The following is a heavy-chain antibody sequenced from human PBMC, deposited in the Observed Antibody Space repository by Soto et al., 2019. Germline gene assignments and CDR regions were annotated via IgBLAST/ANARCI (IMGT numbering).Heavy chain of an antibody. CDR1: GGSISSGDYY. CDR3: ARAEPAGLLWFGEFKAGRGDAFDI. Sequence: QVQLQESGPGLVKPSQTLSLTCTVSGGSISSGDYYWSWIRQPPGKGLEWIGYIYYSGSTYYNPSLKRRVTISVDTSKNQFSLKLSSVTAADTAVYYCARAEPAGLLWFGEFKAGRGDAFDIWGQGTMVTVSS. CDR2: IYYSGST. V-gene: IGHV4-30-4*01. D-gene: IGHD3-10*01. J-gene: IGHJ3*02.